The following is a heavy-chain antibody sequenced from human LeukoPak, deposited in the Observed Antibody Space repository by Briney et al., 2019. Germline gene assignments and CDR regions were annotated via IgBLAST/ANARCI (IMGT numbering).Heavy chain of an antibody. CDR1: GFTFDDYA. D-gene: IGHD6-25*01. J-gene: IGHJ3*02. Sequence: GGSLRLSCAASGFTFDDYAMHWVRHAPGKGLEWVSGISWNSGSIGYADSVKGRFTISRDNAKNSLYLQMNSLRAEDTALYYCAKGWAAYGAFDIWGQGTMVTVSS. CDR2: ISWNSGSI. V-gene: IGHV3-9*01. CDR3: AKGWAAYGAFDI.